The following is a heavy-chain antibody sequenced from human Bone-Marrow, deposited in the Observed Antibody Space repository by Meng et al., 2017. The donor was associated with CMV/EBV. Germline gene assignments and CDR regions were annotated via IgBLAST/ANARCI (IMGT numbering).Heavy chain of an antibody. J-gene: IGHJ1*01. V-gene: IGHV3-23*01. D-gene: IGHD4-23*01. CDR1: GFTFSSYS. Sequence: GESLKISCAASGFTFSSYSMNWVRQAPGKGLEWVSAISGSGGSTYYADSVKGRFTISRDNSKNTLYLQMNSLRAEDTAVYYCAKAPPDYGGNSKLNFQHWGQGTLVTVSS. CDR2: ISGSGGST. CDR3: AKAPPDYGGNSKLNFQH.